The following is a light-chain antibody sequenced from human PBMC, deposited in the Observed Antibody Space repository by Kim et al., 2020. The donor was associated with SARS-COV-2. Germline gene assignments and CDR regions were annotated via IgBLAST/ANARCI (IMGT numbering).Light chain of an antibody. CDR3: QQFENLPLT. V-gene: IGKV1-33*01. CDR1: QDIRNY. CDR2: DVS. J-gene: IGKJ4*01. Sequence: ASVGDRVTITGQASQDIRNYLNWYQKKPGKAPKHLIYDVSRLETGVPSRFSGSGSGTDFTFTITGPQPEDIATYYCQQFENLPLTFGGGTKVDIK.